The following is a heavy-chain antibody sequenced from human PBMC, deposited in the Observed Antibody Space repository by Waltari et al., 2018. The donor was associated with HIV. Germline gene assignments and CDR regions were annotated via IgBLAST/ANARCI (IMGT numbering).Heavy chain of an antibody. CDR1: GYTFDGHD. V-gene: IGHV1-2*02. CDR3: AGGGTQITISGGPQPDF. CDR2: INPNTSAT. Sequence: VQLVQSGAEVKKPGASVKVSCKASGYTFDGHDMHWVRQAPGQRLEWMVWINPNTSATHTVQRLQGRVTMTGDTSISTALMELSRVRSEDTAVYCCAGGGTQITISGGPQPDFWGQGTLVIVSS. D-gene: IGHD3-3*01. J-gene: IGHJ5*01.